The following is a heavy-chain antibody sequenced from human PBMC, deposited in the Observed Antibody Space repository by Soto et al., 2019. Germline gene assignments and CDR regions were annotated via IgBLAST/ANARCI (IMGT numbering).Heavy chain of an antibody. CDR3: ATSRLSPEFLTGYYYYDY. D-gene: IGHD3-9*01. CDR1: GYTLTELS. Sequence: ASVKVSCKVSGYTLTELSMHWVRQAPGKGLEWMGGFDPEDGETNYAQKFQGRVTMTEDTSTDTAYMELSSLRSEDTAVYYCATSRLSPEFLTGYYYYDYWGQGTLVTVSS. V-gene: IGHV1-24*01. CDR2: FDPEDGET. J-gene: IGHJ4*02.